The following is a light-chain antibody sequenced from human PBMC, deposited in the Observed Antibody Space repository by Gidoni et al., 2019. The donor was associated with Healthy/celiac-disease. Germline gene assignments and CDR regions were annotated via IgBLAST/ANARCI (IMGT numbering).Light chain of an antibody. CDR2: QDS. CDR1: KLGDKY. V-gene: IGLV3-1*01. Sequence: SSELTQPPSVSVSPGQTASIPCSGDKLGDKYACWYQQKPGQSPVLVSYQDSKRPSGIPERFSGSNAGNTATLTISGTQAMDEADYYCQAWDSSTVVFGGGTKLTVL. CDR3: QAWDSSTVV. J-gene: IGLJ2*01.